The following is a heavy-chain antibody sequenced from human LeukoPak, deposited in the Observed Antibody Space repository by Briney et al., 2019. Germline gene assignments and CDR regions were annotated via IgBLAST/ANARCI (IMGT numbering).Heavy chain of an antibody. Sequence: GGSLRLSCAVSGFTFSNYALSWVRQAPGKGLEWLSAITGSGDITYYADSVKGRFTVSRDISKNTLYLQMNSLRAEDTALYYCAKGITAADTGLDYWGQGTLVTVSS. D-gene: IGHD6-13*01. CDR3: AKGITAADTGLDY. J-gene: IGHJ4*02. CDR1: GFTFSNYA. V-gene: IGHV3-23*01. CDR2: ITGSGDIT.